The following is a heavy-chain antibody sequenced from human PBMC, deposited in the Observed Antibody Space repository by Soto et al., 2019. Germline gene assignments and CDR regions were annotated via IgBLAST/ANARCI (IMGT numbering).Heavy chain of an antibody. CDR3: AEGFSSGYSRHYYYYGMDV. CDR2: IIPIFGTA. Sequence: SVKVSCKASGGTFSSYAISWVRQAPGQGLEWMGGIIPIFGTANYAQKFQGRVTITADESTSTAYMELSSLRSEDTAVYYCAEGFSSGYSRHYYYYGMDVWGQGTTVTVSS. D-gene: IGHD3-22*01. V-gene: IGHV1-69*13. J-gene: IGHJ6*02. CDR1: GGTFSSYA.